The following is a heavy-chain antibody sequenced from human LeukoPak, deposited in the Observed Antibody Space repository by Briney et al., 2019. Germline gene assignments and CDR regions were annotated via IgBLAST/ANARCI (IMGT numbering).Heavy chain of an antibody. D-gene: IGHD6-19*01. CDR3: ARRFGIALAGPFDY. J-gene: IGHJ4*02. CDR2: INWIGGSP. Sequence: GGSLRLSCAASGFTFGDYGMSWVRQAPGKGLEWVSGINWIGGSPGYADSVKGRFTISRDNAKNSLYLQMNSLSAEDTALYYCARRFGIALAGPFDYWGQGTLVTVSS. CDR1: GFTFGDYG. V-gene: IGHV3-20*04.